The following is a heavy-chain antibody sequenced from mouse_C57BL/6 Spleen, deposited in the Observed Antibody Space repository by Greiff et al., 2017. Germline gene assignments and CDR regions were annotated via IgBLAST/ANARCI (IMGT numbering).Heavy chain of an antibody. V-gene: IGHV1-18*01. CDR1: GYTFTDYN. J-gene: IGHJ4*01. D-gene: IGHD2-1*01. CDR3: AREDYGNYEDYAMDY. Sequence: EVQLQQSGPELVKPGASVKIPCKASGYTFTDYNMDWVKQSHGKSLEWIGDINPNNGGTIYNQKFKGKATLTVDKSSSTVYMELRSLTSEDTAVYYRAREDYGNYEDYAMDYWGQGTSVTVSS. CDR2: INPNNGGT.